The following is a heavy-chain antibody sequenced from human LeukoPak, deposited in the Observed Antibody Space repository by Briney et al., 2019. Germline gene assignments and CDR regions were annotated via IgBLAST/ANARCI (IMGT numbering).Heavy chain of an antibody. V-gene: IGHV3-11*01. CDR1: GFTFSDYY. D-gene: IGHD3-3*01. CDR2: ISSSGSTI. Sequence: GGSLRLSCAASGFTFSDYYMSWIRRAPGKGLEWVSYISSSGSTIYYADSVKGRFTISRDNAKNSLYLQMNSLRADDTAVYYCARDPITIFGVIDYWGQGTLVTVSS. J-gene: IGHJ4*02. CDR3: ARDPITIFGVIDY.